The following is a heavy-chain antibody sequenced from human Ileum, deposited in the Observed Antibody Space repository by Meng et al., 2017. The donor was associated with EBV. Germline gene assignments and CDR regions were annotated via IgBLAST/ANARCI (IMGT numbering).Heavy chain of an antibody. CDR1: GGSISSGGYY. CDR2: IYKSGST. D-gene: IGHD3-22*01. Sequence: QVQLQGSGPGLGKPSQTPSLTCAVSGGSISSGGYYWSWIRQPPGKGLEWIGYIYKSGSTYYNPSLTSRVTISVDTSKNQFFLKLGSVTAADTGVYYCARGGDTSGYSLDYWGQGILVTVSS. V-gene: IGHV4-30-4*01. J-gene: IGHJ4*02. CDR3: ARGGDTSGYSLDY.